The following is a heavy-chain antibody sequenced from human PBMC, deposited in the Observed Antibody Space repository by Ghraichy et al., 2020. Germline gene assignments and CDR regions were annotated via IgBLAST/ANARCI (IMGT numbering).Heavy chain of an antibody. CDR2: IKPDGSDK. CDR3: ARDPFCNGDCYYGAFDF. J-gene: IGHJ3*01. V-gene: IGHV3-7*03. CDR1: GFTFSRYW. D-gene: IGHD2-21*02. Sequence: LTCAGSGFTFSRYWMSWVRQAPGKGLEWVANIKPDGSDKYYVDSLKGRFTISRDNAKNSLYLQGSSLRAEDTAVYYCARDPFCNGDCYYGAFDFWGQGTMVTVSS.